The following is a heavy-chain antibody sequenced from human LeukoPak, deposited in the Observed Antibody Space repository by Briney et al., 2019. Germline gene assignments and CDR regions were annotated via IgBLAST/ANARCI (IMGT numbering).Heavy chain of an antibody. V-gene: IGHV4-59*01. CDR2: IHSSGNT. CDR1: GGSINYYY. J-gene: IGHJ5*02. Sequence: SETLSLTCTVFGGSINYYYWNWIRQPPGKGLEWIGYIHSSGNTRYNPSLRSRVTMSVETSKNQFSLRLTSVTPADTAVYYCARVGRYCSGGSCYGENWFDPWGQGTLVTVSS. CDR3: ARVGRYCSGGSCYGENWFDP. D-gene: IGHD2-15*01.